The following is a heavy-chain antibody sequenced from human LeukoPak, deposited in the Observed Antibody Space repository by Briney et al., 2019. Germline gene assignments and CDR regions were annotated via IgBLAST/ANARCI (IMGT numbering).Heavy chain of an antibody. D-gene: IGHD6-19*01. CDR1: GFTFSVYS. CDR2: ISSTTYT. Sequence: GGSLRLSCAASGFTFSVYSMSWIRQAPEKGLEWVSSISSTTYTYYSDSVKGRFTISRDNSKNSLYLQMNSLTAEDTALYYCARDGSGWSRDVWGQGTTVTVSS. V-gene: IGHV3-21*01. J-gene: IGHJ6*02. CDR3: ARDGSGWSRDV.